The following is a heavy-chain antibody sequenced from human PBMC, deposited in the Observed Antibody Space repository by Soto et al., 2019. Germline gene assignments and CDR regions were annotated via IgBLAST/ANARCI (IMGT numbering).Heavy chain of an antibody. J-gene: IGHJ4*02. V-gene: IGHV4-34*01. CDR1: GGSINSGDYY. Sequence: PSETLSLTCSVSGGSINSGDYYWSWIRQPPGKGLEWIGEINHSGSTNYNPSLKSRVTISVDTSKNQFSLKLSSVTAADTAVYYCARRSGGYDSRFDYWGQGTLVTVSS. D-gene: IGHD5-12*01. CDR3: ARRSGGYDSRFDY. CDR2: INHSGST.